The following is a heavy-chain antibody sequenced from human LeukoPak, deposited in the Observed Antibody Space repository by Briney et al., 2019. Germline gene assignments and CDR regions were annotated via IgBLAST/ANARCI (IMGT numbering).Heavy chain of an antibody. CDR2: ITGRGENT. J-gene: IGHJ4*02. V-gene: IGHV3-23*01. Sequence: GGTLRLSCAASGFTFSNYGMNWVRQAPGKGLEWVSGITGRGENTYYADSVKGRFTISRDNSKNTLYLQMNSLRAEDAAIYYCARDRRLASFDYGGQGTLVTVSS. D-gene: IGHD6-25*01. CDR1: GFTFSNYG. CDR3: ARDRRLASFDY.